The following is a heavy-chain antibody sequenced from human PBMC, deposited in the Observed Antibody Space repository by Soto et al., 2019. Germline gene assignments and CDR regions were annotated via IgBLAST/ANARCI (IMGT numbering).Heavy chain of an antibody. V-gene: IGHV5-10-1*01. D-gene: IGHD2-2*01. J-gene: IGHJ6*02. CDR2: IDPSDSYT. CDR3: ARHLIVTDAIRNYYYYGMDV. CDR1: GYSFTSYW. Sequence: GESLKISCKGSGYSFTSYWISWVRQMPGKGLEWMGRIDPSDSYTNYSPSFRGHVTISADKSISTAYLQWSSLKASDTAMYYCARHLIVTDAIRNYYYYGMDVWGQGTTVTVSS.